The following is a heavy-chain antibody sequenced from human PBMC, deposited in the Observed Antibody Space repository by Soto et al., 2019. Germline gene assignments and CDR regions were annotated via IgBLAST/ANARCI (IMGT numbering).Heavy chain of an antibody. V-gene: IGHV3-21*01. CDR2: ISSSSSYI. CDR1: GFTFSSYS. Sequence: PXVCLRLACAACGFTFSSYSMNGVRQAPGKGLEWVSSISSSSSYIYYADSVKGRFTISRDNAKNSLYLQMNSLRAEDTAVYYCARGPPIAAAGGIDYWGQRTLVTVSS. J-gene: IGHJ4*02. CDR3: ARGPPIAAAGGIDY. D-gene: IGHD6-13*01.